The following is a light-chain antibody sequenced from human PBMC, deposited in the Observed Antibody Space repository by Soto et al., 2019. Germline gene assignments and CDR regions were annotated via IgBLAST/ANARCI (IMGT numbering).Light chain of an antibody. V-gene: IGLV2-14*01. Sequence: QSALTQPASVSGSPGQWITISCTGTSRDVGGYNYVSWYHQHPGKAPKLMIYEVSNRPSGVSNRFSGSKSGKTASLTISGLQAEDERDYYCSSYTGSSTLLFGGGTKLTVL. CDR2: EVS. CDR3: SSYTGSSTLL. CDR1: SRDVGGYNY. J-gene: IGLJ2*01.